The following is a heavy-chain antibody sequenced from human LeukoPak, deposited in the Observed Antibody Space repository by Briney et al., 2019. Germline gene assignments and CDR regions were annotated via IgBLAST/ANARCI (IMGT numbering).Heavy chain of an antibody. CDR1: GFTFDDYA. J-gene: IGHJ4*02. V-gene: IGHV3-43*02. D-gene: IGHD2-15*01. Sequence: GGSLRLSCAASGFTFDDYAMHRVRQAPGKGLEWVSLISGDGGSTYYADSVKGRFTISRDNSKNSLYLQMNSLRTEDTALYYCAKVAARGPIPDYWGQGTLVTVSS. CDR3: AKVAARGPIPDY. CDR2: ISGDGGST.